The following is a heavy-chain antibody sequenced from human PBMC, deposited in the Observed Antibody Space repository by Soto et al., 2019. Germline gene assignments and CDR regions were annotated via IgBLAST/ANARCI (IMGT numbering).Heavy chain of an antibody. CDR2: INHSGST. J-gene: IGHJ6*02. V-gene: IGHV4-34*01. D-gene: IGHD6-13*01. Sequence: KTSETLSLTCAVYGGSFSGYYWSWIRQPPGKGLEWIGEINHSGSTNYNPSLKSRVTISVDTSKNQFSLKLSSVTAADTAVYYCARAFGYSSSWYYYYYGMDVWGQGTTVTVSS. CDR3: ARAFGYSSSWYYYYYGMDV. CDR1: GGSFSGYY.